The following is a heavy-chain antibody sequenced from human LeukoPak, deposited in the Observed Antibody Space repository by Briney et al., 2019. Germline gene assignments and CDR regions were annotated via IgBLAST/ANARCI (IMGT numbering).Heavy chain of an antibody. CDR3: ARGYCSSTSCYGFDY. V-gene: IGHV4-30-2*01. CDR2: IYHSGST. CDR1: GGPIRSGGYS. Sequence: PSQTLSLTCAVSGGPIRSGGYSWSWIRQPPGKGLEWIGYIYHSGSTYYNPSLKSRVTISVDRSKNQFSLKLSSVTAADTAVYYCARGYCSSTSCYGFDYWGQGTLVTVSS. J-gene: IGHJ4*02. D-gene: IGHD2-2*01.